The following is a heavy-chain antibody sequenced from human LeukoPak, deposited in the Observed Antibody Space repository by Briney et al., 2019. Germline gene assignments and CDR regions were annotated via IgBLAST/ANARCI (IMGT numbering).Heavy chain of an antibody. J-gene: IGHJ6*04. Sequence: GGSLRLSCAASGFTFSSYSMNWVRQPPGKGLEWVSSISSSSSYIYYPDSVKGRYTISRDNAKNSLYLQMNSLRAEDTAVYYCARSQYSGYDSDYYYGMDVWGKGTTVTVSS. CDR3: ARSQYSGYDSDYYYGMDV. D-gene: IGHD5-12*01. V-gene: IGHV3-21*01. CDR1: GFTFSSYS. CDR2: ISSSSSYI.